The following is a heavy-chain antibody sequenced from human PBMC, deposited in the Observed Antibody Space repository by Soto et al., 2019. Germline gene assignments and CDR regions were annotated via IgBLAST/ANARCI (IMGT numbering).Heavy chain of an antibody. CDR3: AKGGIAARPIPSAFDY. V-gene: IGHV3-23*01. CDR2: ISGSGGST. J-gene: IGHJ4*02. CDR1: GFTFSSYA. D-gene: IGHD6-6*01. Sequence: PGGSLRLSCAASGFTFSSYAMSWVRQAPGKGLEWVSAISGSGGSTYYAGSVKGRFTISRDNSKNTLYLQMNSLRAEDTAVYYCAKGGIAARPIPSAFDYWGQGTLVTVSS.